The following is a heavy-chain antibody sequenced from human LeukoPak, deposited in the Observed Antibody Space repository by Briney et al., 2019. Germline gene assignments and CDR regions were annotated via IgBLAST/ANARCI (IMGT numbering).Heavy chain of an antibody. Sequence: GGSLRLSCAASGFTFRSYSMNWVRQAPGKGLEWASSISSSSSTIYYADSVKGRFTISRDNAKNSLYLEMNSLRAEDRAVYYCAREYSSSVDYWGQGTLVTVSS. CDR1: GFTFRSYS. CDR2: ISSSSSTI. CDR3: AREYSSSVDY. V-gene: IGHV3-21*01. J-gene: IGHJ4*02. D-gene: IGHD6-13*01.